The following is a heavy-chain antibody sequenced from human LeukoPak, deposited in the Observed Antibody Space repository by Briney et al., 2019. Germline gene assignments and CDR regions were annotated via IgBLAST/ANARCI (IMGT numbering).Heavy chain of an antibody. D-gene: IGHD3-10*01. CDR3: ARDGSGTWNDY. V-gene: IGHV1-18*01. CDR1: GGTFSSYA. Sequence: ASVKVSCKASGGTFSSYAISWVRQAPGQGLEWMGWINPYYGNTDYSQKFQGRVTLTTDTSASTAYMELRSLRSDDTAVYYCARDGSGTWNDYWGQGTLVTVSS. CDR2: INPYYGNT. J-gene: IGHJ4*02.